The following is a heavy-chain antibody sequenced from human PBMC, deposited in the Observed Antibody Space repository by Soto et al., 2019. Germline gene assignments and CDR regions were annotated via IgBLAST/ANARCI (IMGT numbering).Heavy chain of an antibody. Sequence: GEALKTSCKGSGYSFTSYWIGLGRQMPGKGLEVMGIIYPGDSDNRYSPSFQGQITISADKSISTAFLPWSSLTDSDTAMYYCARDDAIAARRVGEGYFYYGMDVWGPGTTVTVSS. CDR3: ARDDAIAARRVGEGYFYYGMDV. V-gene: IGHV5-51*01. CDR2: IYPGDSDN. CDR1: GYSFTSYW. J-gene: IGHJ6*02. D-gene: IGHD6-6*01.